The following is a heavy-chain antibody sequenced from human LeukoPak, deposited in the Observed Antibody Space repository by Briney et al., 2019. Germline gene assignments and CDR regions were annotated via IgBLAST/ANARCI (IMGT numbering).Heavy chain of an antibody. CDR3: ARINSSASSHQEIDY. D-gene: IGHD3-22*01. Sequence: PSETLSLTCTVSGGSISSSNYYWVWIRQPPGKGLEWIGSIYYSGSTYYNPALKSRLTISIDTSKNQFSLKLSPVTAADTTVYYCARINSSASSHQEIDYWGQGTLVTVSS. CDR2: IYYSGST. V-gene: IGHV4-39*01. J-gene: IGHJ4*02. CDR1: GGSISSSNYY.